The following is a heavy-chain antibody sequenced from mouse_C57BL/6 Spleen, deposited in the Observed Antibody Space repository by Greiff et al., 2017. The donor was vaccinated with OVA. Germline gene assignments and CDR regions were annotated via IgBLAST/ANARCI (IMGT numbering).Heavy chain of an antibody. Sequence: VPLVESGAELVKPGASVKISCKASGYAFSSSWMNWVKQRPGKGLEWIGQIYPGDGDTNYNGKFKGKATLTADKSSSTAYMQLSSLTSEDSAVYFCARSGLRSWCAYWGQGTLVTVSA. CDR3: ARSGLRSWCAY. V-gene: IGHV1-80*01. CDR1: GYAFSSSW. CDR2: IYPGDGDT. D-gene: IGHD2-2*01. J-gene: IGHJ3*01.